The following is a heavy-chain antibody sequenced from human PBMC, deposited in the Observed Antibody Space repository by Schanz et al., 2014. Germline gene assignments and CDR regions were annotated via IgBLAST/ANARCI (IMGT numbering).Heavy chain of an antibody. Sequence: GPGVKEPGASVKVSCEASRYTFNTYGISWVRQAPGQGPEFMGWISTFRNEDTNSAQRFQGRLTMTTDTSTSTAYMELRSLRSDDTAVYYCARGFDVWDRWGQGTLVIVSS. J-gene: IGHJ4*02. CDR2: ISTFRNEDT. D-gene: IGHD3-3*01. CDR1: RYTFNTYG. CDR3: ARGFDVWDR. V-gene: IGHV1-18*01.